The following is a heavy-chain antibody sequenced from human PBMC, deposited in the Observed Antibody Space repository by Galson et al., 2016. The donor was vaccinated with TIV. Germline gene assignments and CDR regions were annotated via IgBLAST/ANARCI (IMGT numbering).Heavy chain of an antibody. Sequence: SLRLSCAASGFTFSIFAMTWVRQAPGMGLEWVSAISGGGGSTYYADSVKGRFTVSRDNSKNTVFLQMNSLRDEDTAVYYCTKVPSSGVSYYYGLDVWGQGTTVTVSS. J-gene: IGHJ6*02. V-gene: IGHV3-23*01. D-gene: IGHD3-22*01. CDR3: TKVPSSGVSYYYGLDV. CDR1: GFTFSIFA. CDR2: ISGGGGST.